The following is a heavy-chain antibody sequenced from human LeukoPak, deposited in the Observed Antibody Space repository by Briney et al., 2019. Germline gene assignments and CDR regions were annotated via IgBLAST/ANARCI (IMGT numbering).Heavy chain of an antibody. CDR1: GYTFTGYA. V-gene: IGHV1-3*01. J-gene: IGHJ6*02. Sequence: ASVKVSCKASGYTFTGYAMHRVRQAPGQRLEWLGWINAGNGNTKYSQKFQGRVTITRDTSASTAYMELSSLRSEDTAVYYCARSIIIVPNTSYYYYYMDVWGQGTTVTVSS. CDR3: ARSIIIVPNTSYYYYYMDV. CDR2: INAGNGNT. D-gene: IGHD2/OR15-2a*01.